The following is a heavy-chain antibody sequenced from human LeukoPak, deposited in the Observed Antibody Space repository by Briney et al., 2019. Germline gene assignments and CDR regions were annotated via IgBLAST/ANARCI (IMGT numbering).Heavy chain of an antibody. CDR2: ISGSGGST. CDR1: GFTFSSYA. Sequence: PGGSLRLSCAASGFTFSSYAMSWVRQAPGKGLEWVSSISGSGGSTYYADSVKGRFTISRDNSKNTLYLQMNSLRAEDTAVYYCAKEVEYYDSCGYYEVFDYWGQGTLVTVSS. J-gene: IGHJ4*02. V-gene: IGHV3-23*01. CDR3: AKEVEYYDSCGYYEVFDY. D-gene: IGHD3-22*01.